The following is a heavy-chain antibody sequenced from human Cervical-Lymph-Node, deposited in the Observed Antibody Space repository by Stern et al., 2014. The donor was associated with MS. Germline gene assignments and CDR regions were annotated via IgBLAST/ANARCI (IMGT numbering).Heavy chain of an antibody. CDR1: GGSISSAGYY. D-gene: IGHD3-16*01. CDR3: AGGVMGPLRWFDP. J-gene: IGHJ5*02. CDR2: VDDSETT. Sequence: QVQLQESGPGLVKPSQTLSVTCTVSGGSISSAGYYWSWIRQHPGKGLEWIGYVDDSETTYYNPSLKSRVTISVDTSKNQFSLRLNSVTAADTAVYYCAGGVMGPLRWFDPWGQGTLVIVSS. V-gene: IGHV4-31*03.